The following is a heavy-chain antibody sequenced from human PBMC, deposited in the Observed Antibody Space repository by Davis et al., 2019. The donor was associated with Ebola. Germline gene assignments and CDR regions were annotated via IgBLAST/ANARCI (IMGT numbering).Heavy chain of an antibody. D-gene: IGHD3-10*01. Sequence: GGSLRLSCAASGFTASRNYMSRVRHAPGQGLEWVSVIYSGGSTYYADSVKGRFTIFRDNSKNTLYHQMNSLRVEDTAVYYCAKGVGLWFGEGGLDYWGQGTLVTVSS. CDR3: AKGVGLWFGEGGLDY. J-gene: IGHJ4*02. V-gene: IGHV3-66*01. CDR2: IYSGGST. CDR1: GFTASRNY.